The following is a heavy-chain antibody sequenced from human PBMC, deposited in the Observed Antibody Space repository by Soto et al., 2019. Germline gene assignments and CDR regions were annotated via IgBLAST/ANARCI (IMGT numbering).Heavy chain of an antibody. V-gene: IGHV4-59*01. CDR2: IYYTGST. D-gene: IGHD3-22*01. CDR3: AREGGYYDSSGYSRYNWFDP. Sequence: QVQLQESGPGLVKPSETLSLTCTVSGSSISPYYWSWIRQPPGKGLQWIGYIYYTGSTKYNPSLKSRVTLSLGTSRNQLSLKLSSVTAADTAVYYCAREGGYYDSSGYSRYNWFDPWGQGTLVTVSS. J-gene: IGHJ5*02. CDR1: GSSISPYY.